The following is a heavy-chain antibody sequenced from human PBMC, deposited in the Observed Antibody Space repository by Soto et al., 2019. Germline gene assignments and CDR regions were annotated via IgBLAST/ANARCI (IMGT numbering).Heavy chain of an antibody. J-gene: IGHJ4*02. V-gene: IGHV4-39*01. CDR1: GGSISRCSYY. D-gene: IGHD3-22*01. Sequence: PEETLSLTCTVSGGSISRCSYYCGWIRQPPGKGLEWIGSIYYSGSTYYNPSLKSRVTISVDTSKNQFSLKLSSVTAADTAVYYCARHELNSSGYETFDYRGQGTLVTVSS. CDR3: ARHELNSSGYETFDY. CDR2: IYYSGST.